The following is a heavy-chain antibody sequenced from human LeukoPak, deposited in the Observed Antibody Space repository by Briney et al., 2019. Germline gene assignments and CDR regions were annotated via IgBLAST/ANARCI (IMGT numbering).Heavy chain of an antibody. J-gene: IGHJ4*02. CDR2: ISDADGSIT. CDR1: GFTLSSYW. D-gene: IGHD2-15*01. CDR3: ARDHSGYSDY. Sequence: GGSLRLSCAASGFTLSSYWLHWVRQAPGKGLVWVSRISDADGSITEYADYVRGRFTISRDTAKNTLYLEMNSLGAEDTVVYYGARDHSGYSDYWGQGTLVTVSS. V-gene: IGHV3-74*03.